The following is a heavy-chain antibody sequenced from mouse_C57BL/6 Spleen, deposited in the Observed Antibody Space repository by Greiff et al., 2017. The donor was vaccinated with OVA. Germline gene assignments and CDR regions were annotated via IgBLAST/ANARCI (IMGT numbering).Heavy chain of an antibody. CDR2: ISSGGSYT. D-gene: IGHD1-1*01. Sequence: EVQRVESGGDLVKPGGSLKLSCAASGFTFSSYGMSWVRQTPDKRLEWVATISSGGSYTYYPDSVKGRFTISRDNAKNTLYLQMSSLKSEDTAMYYCARLLTRYYSFDYWGQGTTLTVAS. J-gene: IGHJ2*01. CDR3: ARLLTRYYSFDY. CDR1: GFTFSSYG. V-gene: IGHV5-6*01.